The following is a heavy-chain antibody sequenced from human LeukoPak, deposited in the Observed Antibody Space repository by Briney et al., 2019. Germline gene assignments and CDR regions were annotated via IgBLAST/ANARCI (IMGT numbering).Heavy chain of an antibody. CDR1: GFTVSNNY. Sequence: PGGSLRLSCAASGFTVSNNYMGWVRQAPGKGLEWVSAISGSGGSTYYADSVKGRFTISRDNSKNTLYLQMNSLRAEDTAVYYCAKALVQNYYYYYMDVWGKGTTVTVSS. CDR3: AKALVQNYYYYYMDV. J-gene: IGHJ6*03. D-gene: IGHD1-1*01. CDR2: ISGSGGST. V-gene: IGHV3-23*01.